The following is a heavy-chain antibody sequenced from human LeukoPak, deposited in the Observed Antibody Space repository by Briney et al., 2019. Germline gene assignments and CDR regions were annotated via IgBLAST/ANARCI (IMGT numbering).Heavy chain of an antibody. CDR1: GDTVSSNSAA. CDR2: TYYRSKWYN. V-gene: IGHV6-1*01. J-gene: IGHJ3*02. CDR3: VRDYHSYDAFDI. Sequence: SQTLSLTCAISGDTVSSNSAAWNWIRQSPSRGLEWLGRTYYRSKWYNDYAVSVKNRIIVNPDTSKNQFSLQLNSVTPEATAVYYCVRDYHSYDAFDIWGQGTMVTVSS. D-gene: IGHD4-11*01.